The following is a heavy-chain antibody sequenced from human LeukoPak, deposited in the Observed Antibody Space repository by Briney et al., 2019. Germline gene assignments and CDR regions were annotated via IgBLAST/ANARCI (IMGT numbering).Heavy chain of an antibody. Sequence: ASVKVSCKASGYRFINYGISWVRQAPGQGLEWMGWINPNSGGTNYAQKFQGWVTMTRDTSISTAYMELSRLRSDDTAVYYCARVRNSGGFDYWGQGALVTVSS. J-gene: IGHJ4*02. CDR1: GYRFINYG. D-gene: IGHD3-10*01. CDR2: INPNSGGT. CDR3: ARVRNSGGFDY. V-gene: IGHV1-2*04.